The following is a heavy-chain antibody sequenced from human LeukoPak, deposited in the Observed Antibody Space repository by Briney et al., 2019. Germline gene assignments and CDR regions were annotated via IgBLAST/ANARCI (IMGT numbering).Heavy chain of an antibody. D-gene: IGHD3-10*01. J-gene: IGHJ4*02. CDR3: ARGRSSYYGSGSYSPFDY. Sequence: SETLSLTCTVSGGSISSSSYYWGWIRQPPGKGLEWIGSIYYSGNTYYNPSLKSRVTISVDTSKNQFSLKLSSVTAADTAVYYCARGRSSYYGSGSYSPFDYWGQGTLVTVSS. CDR1: GGSISSSSYY. V-gene: IGHV4-39*07. CDR2: IYYSGNT.